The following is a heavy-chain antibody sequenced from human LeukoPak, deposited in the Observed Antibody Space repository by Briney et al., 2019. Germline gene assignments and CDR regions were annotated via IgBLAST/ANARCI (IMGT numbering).Heavy chain of an antibody. Sequence: GGSLRLSCAASGFTFSSYSMNWVRQAPGKGLEWVSSISSSSSYIYYADSVRGRFTISRDNAKNSLYLQMNSLRAEDTAVYYCARTLLGYCSSTSCPLGNFDYWGQGTLVTVPS. J-gene: IGHJ4*02. CDR2: ISSSSSYI. CDR1: GFTFSSYS. D-gene: IGHD2-2*01. CDR3: ARTLLGYCSSTSCPLGNFDY. V-gene: IGHV3-21*01.